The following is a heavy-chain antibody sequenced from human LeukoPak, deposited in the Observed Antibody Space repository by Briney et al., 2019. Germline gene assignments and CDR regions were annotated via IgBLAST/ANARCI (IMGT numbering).Heavy chain of an antibody. J-gene: IGHJ3*02. CDR2: INHSGST. CDR3: ARGLRTLIAARPSAFDI. V-gene: IGHV4-34*01. D-gene: IGHD6-6*01. CDR1: GGSFSGYY. Sequence: SETLSLTCAVYGGSFSGYYWSWIRQPPGKGLEWFGEINHSGSTNDHPSLKSRVTISVDTSKTQFSLKLSSVTAADTAVYYCARGLRTLIAARPSAFDIWGQGTMVTVSS.